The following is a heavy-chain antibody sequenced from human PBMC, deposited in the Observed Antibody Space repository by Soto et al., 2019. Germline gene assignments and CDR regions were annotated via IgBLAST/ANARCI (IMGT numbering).Heavy chain of an antibody. Sequence: PSETLSLTCTVSGGSVSSGSYYWSWIRQPPGKGLEWIGYIYYSGSTNYNPSLKSRVTISVDTSKNQFSLKLSSVTAADTAVYYCARDGALGGFLTRVRETAFDIWGQGTMVTVSS. CDR1: GGSVSSGSYY. CDR2: IYYSGST. CDR3: ARDGALGGFLTRVRETAFDI. V-gene: IGHV4-61*01. D-gene: IGHD3-16*01. J-gene: IGHJ3*02.